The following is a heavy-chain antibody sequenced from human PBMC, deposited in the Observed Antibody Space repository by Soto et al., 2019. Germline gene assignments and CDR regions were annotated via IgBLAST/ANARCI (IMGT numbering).Heavy chain of an antibody. CDR1: GGTLSDHG. Sequence: QVQLEQSGAEVKKPGSSVKISCKASGGTLSDHGVSWLRQAPGQGLEWVGGTIPVFNTAKYAPKLQCRVTIDADKSTNIAYMELGSLRSDDKAFYYCARGVYGSGNYYTGPSAFDIWGQGTLVIVSS. V-gene: IGHV1-69*06. CDR3: ARGVYGSGNYYTGPSAFDI. J-gene: IGHJ3*02. CDR2: TIPVFNTA. D-gene: IGHD3-10*01.